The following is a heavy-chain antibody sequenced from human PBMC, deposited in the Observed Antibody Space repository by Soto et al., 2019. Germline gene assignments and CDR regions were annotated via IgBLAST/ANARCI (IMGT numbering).Heavy chain of an antibody. V-gene: IGHV4-38-2*01. D-gene: IGHD3-16*01. CDR3: SRWGEKYYFHGFDV. CDR1: GDSIINDYY. Sequence: PSETLCLTCAVSGDSIINDYYWGWIRQSPGEGLEWVGNIYHGGNNYYNPSLRGRFTISIDTSKDQFSLYLWSVTAADTAVYYWSRWGEKYYFHGFDVWGQGAMVTVSS. J-gene: IGHJ6*02. CDR2: IYHGGNN.